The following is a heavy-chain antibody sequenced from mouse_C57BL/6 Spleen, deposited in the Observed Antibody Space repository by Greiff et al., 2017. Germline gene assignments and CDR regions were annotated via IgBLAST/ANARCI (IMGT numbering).Heavy chain of an antibody. Sequence: EVQGVESGGGLVKPGGSLKLSCAASGFTFSDYGMHWVRQAPEKGLEWVAYISSGSGTIYYADTVKGRFTISRDNAKNTLFLQMTSLRSEDTAMYYCARKAHFDYWGQGTTLTVSS. V-gene: IGHV5-17*01. J-gene: IGHJ2*01. CDR3: ARKAHFDY. D-gene: IGHD3-2*02. CDR1: GFTFSDYG. CDR2: ISSGSGTI.